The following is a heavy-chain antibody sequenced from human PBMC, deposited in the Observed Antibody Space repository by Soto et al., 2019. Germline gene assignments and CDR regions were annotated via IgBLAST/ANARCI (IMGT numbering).Heavy chain of an antibody. J-gene: IGHJ4*02. CDR3: ARVHGMGDGGYFDY. V-gene: IGHV3-30-3*01. CDR2: ISYDGSNK. D-gene: IGHD2-21*02. Sequence: QVQLVESGGGVVQPGRSLRLSCAASGFTFSSYAMHWVRQAPGKGLEWVAVISYDGSNKYYADSVKGRFTIGIDNSKNTLYLQMNSLRAEDTAVYYCARVHGMGDGGYFDYWGQGTLVTVSS. CDR1: GFTFSSYA.